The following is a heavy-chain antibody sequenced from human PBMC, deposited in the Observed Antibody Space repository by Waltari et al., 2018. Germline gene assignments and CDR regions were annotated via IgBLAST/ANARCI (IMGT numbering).Heavy chain of an antibody. CDR3: ARSSDSGYPAWLTS. J-gene: IGHJ5*02. CDR2: IYHSGST. V-gene: IGHV4-38-2*01. CDR1: GYSISSGYY. Sequence: QVQLQESGPGPVKPSETLSLTCAVSGYSISSGYYWGWIRQPPGKGLEWIGSIYHSGSTYYNPSLKSRVTISVDTSKNQFSLKLSSVTAADTAVYYCARSSDSGYPAWLTSWGQGTLVTVSS. D-gene: IGHD5-12*01.